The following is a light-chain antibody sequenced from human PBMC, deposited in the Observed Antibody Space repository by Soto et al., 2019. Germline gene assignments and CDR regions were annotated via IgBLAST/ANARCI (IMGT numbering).Light chain of an antibody. J-gene: IGKJ1*01. Sequence: QPPSSLSASVGDGVIMAGPASQNIRSRLAWCQKKPGKAPKLLIYDASSLESGVPQRFSGSGSGTEFTLAISSLQTDDFSTHYCQQYHSYWTFGQGTK. CDR3: QQYHSYWT. CDR2: DAS. CDR1: QNIRSR. V-gene: IGKV1-5*01.